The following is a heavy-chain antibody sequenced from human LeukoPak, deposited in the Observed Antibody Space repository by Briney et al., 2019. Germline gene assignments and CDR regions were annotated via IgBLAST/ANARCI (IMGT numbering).Heavy chain of an antibody. V-gene: IGHV4-34*01. CDR2: INHSGST. CDR1: GGSFSGYY. CDR3: ARGYCSGGSCYSGEGTWFDP. Sequence: SETLSLTCAVYGGSFSGYYWSWIRQPPGKGLEWIGEINHSGSTNYNPSLKSRVTISVDTSKNQFSLKLSSVTAADTAVYYCARGYCSGGSCYSGEGTWFDPWGQGTLVTVSS. D-gene: IGHD2-15*01. J-gene: IGHJ5*02.